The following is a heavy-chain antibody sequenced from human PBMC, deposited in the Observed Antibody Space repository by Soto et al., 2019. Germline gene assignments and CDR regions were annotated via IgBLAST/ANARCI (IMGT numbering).Heavy chain of an antibody. CDR2: IYYSGST. Sequence: PSETLSLTCTVSGGSISSYYWSWIRQPPGKGLEWIGYIYYSGSTNYNPSLKSRVTISVDTSKNQFSLKLSSVTAADTAVYYCARGIDYGLFDYWGQGTLVTVSS. CDR1: GGSISSYY. J-gene: IGHJ4*02. CDR3: ARGIDYGLFDY. D-gene: IGHD4-17*01. V-gene: IGHV4-59*01.